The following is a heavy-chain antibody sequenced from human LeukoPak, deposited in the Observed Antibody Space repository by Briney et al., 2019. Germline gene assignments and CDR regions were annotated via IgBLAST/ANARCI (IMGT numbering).Heavy chain of an antibody. CDR1: GFTFSDRT. CDR2: ISRSSSLK. V-gene: IGHV3-69-1*01. CDR3: ARGEYYDFWSGPPDYMDV. D-gene: IGHD3-3*01. Sequence: GDSLRLTCVASGFTFSDRTLNWVRQPPGKGLEWVSSISRSSSLKYYADSVKGRFTISRDNAKNSLYLQMNSLRAEDTAVYYCARGEYYDFWSGPPDYMDVWGKGTTVTVSS. J-gene: IGHJ6*03.